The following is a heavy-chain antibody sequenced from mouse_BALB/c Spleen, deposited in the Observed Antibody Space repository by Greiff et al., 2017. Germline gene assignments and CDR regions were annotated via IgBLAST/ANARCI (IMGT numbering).Heavy chain of an antibody. D-gene: IGHD2-3*01. Sequence: QVQLQQPGAELVKPGTSVKLSCKASGYNFTSYWINWVKLRPGQGLEWIGDIYPGSGSTNYNEKFKSKATLTVDTSSSTAYMQLSSLASEDSALYYCARGGWSPDYWGQGTTLTVSS. CDR1: GYNFTSYW. CDR2: IYPGSGST. CDR3: ARGGWSPDY. J-gene: IGHJ2*01. V-gene: IGHV1-55*01.